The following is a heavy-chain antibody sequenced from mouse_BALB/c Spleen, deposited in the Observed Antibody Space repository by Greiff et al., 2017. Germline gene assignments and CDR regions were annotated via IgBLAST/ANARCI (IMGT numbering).Heavy chain of an antibody. CDR2: IWAGGST. Sequence: QVQLKESGPGLVAPSQSLSITCTVSGFSLTSYGVHWVRQPPGKGLEWLGVIWAGGSTNYNSALMSRLSISKDNSKSQVFLKMNSLQTDDTAMYYCARGGYGSKAWFAYWGQGTLVTVSA. CDR3: ARGGYGSKAWFAY. V-gene: IGHV2-9*02. J-gene: IGHJ3*01. D-gene: IGHD1-1*01. CDR1: GFSLTSYG.